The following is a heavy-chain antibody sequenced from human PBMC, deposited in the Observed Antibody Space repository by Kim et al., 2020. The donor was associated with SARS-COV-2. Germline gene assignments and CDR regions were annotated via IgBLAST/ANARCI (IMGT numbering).Heavy chain of an antibody. CDR1: GFTFSDHY. D-gene: IGHD1-20*01. CDR2: VRVKTKGYTT. CDR3: VRVANNGYSDS. Sequence: GGSLRLSCAASGFTFSDHYMDWVRQAPGKGLEWVARVRVKTKGYTTEYGTSVKGRFTVSRDDTKNSLYLEMNTLRTGDTAVYYCVRVANNGYSDSWGQGTLVTVSS. J-gene: IGHJ4*02. V-gene: IGHV3-72*01.